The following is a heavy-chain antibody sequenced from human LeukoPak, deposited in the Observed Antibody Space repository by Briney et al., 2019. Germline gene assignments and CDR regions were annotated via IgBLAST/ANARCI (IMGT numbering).Heavy chain of an antibody. Sequence: SETLSLTCTVSGASISSYYWSWIRQPAGKGLEWIGHIYTSGSTNYNPSLKSRVTISVDKSKNQFSLKLSSVAAADTAVYYCARDPQGNSGSGLWGQGTLVTVSS. D-gene: IGHD1-1*01. J-gene: IGHJ4*02. CDR1: GASISSYY. CDR3: ARDPQGNSGSGL. CDR2: IYTSGST. V-gene: IGHV4-4*07.